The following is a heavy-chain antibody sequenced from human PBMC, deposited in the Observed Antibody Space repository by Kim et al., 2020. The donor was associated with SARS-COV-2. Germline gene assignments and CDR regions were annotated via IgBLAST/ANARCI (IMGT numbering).Heavy chain of an antibody. J-gene: IGHJ4*02. CDR2: IHRSGST. Sequence: SETLSLTCAVSGDSISSDNWWSWVRQPPGKGLEWIGEIHRSGSTNYNPSLKSRVTILVDKSKNQFSLKLSSVTAADTAVYYCANRDYYDSRGYFDYWGQGTLVTVSS. V-gene: IGHV4-4*02. CDR1: GDSISSDNW. D-gene: IGHD3-22*01. CDR3: ANRDYYDSRGYFDY.